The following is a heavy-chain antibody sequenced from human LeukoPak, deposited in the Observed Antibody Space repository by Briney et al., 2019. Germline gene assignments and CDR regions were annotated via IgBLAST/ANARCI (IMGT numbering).Heavy chain of an antibody. Sequence: SSETLSLTCTVSGGSISSYYWSWIRQPPGKGLEWIGYIYYSGSTNYNPSLKSRVTISVDTSKNLLSLKLASVTAADTAVYYCARVRRTYFDYWGQGTLVTVSS. CDR1: GGSISSYY. CDR3: ARVRRTYFDY. V-gene: IGHV4-59*01. CDR2: IYYSGST. J-gene: IGHJ4*02.